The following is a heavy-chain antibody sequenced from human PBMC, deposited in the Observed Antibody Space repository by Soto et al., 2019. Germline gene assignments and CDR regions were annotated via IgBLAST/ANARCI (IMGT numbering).Heavy chain of an antibody. Sequence: LVKVSCKASGGTFSSYAISWVRQAPGQGLEWMGGIIPIFGTANYAQKFQGRVTITADKSTSTAYMELSSLRSEDTAVYYCARGKHTQYCSGGSCPRPPIDYWGQGTLVTVSS. CDR1: GGTFSSYA. V-gene: IGHV1-69*06. CDR2: IIPIFGTA. D-gene: IGHD2-15*01. CDR3: ARGKHTQYCSGGSCPRPPIDY. J-gene: IGHJ4*02.